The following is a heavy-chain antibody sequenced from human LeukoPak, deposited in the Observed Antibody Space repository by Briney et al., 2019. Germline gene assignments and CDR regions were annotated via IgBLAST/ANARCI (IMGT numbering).Heavy chain of an antibody. CDR2: IYYTGST. Sequence: SQTLSLTCTVSGDSVSSGGYYGVWIRQRPGKGLEWIGYIYYTGSTSYNPSLKSRLTLAVDTSKNQFSLKLSSVTAADTAVYYCARPLNTVHDTSDVWGQGTMVTVSS. V-gene: IGHV4-31*03. CDR3: ARPLNTVHDTSDV. J-gene: IGHJ3*01. D-gene: IGHD3-22*01. CDR1: GDSVSSGGYY.